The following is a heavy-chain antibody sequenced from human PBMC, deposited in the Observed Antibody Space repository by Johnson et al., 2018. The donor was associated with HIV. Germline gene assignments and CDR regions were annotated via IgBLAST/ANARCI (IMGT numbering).Heavy chain of an antibody. D-gene: IGHD7-27*01. CDR1: GFTVSNKY. Sequence: VQLVESGGGVVQPGRSLRLSCAASGFTVSNKYMSWVRQAPGKGLEWVSVIYTGGSTYYADSVKGRFTISRDNSKNTVYLQMNSLRAEDTAVYYCARGGDDAFDIWGQGTMVTVSS. CDR3: ARGGDDAFDI. J-gene: IGHJ3*02. V-gene: IGHV3-66*01. CDR2: IYTGGST.